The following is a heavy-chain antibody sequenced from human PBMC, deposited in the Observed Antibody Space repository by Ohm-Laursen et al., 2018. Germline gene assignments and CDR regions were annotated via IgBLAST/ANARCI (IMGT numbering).Heavy chain of an antibody. CDR1: GFTFSSYW. D-gene: IGHD3-16*01. V-gene: IGHV3-7*01. CDR2: IKVDGSEK. J-gene: IGHJ6*02. CDR3: ARFGVNHGMDV. Sequence: SLRLSCTASGFTFSSYWMTWVRQPPGKGVEWVARIKVDGSEKYYVDSVKGRFTISRDDAKNSLYLQMSSLRAEDTAVYYCARFGVNHGMDVWGQGTTVTVSS.